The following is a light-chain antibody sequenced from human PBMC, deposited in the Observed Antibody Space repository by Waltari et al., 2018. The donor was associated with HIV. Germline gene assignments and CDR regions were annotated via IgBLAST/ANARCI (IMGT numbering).Light chain of an antibody. CDR3: CSHAGTYTYVL. CDR1: RSDVGGYDS. V-gene: IGLV2-11*01. J-gene: IGLJ3*02. CDR2: EVI. Sequence: QSALTQPRSVSGSPGQSVTISCTGTRSDVGGYDSVSWYLQHPGKVPKLIIYEVIKRPSGVPDRLSGSKAGNTASLTISGLQTEDEADYFCCSHAGTYTYVLFGGGTKLTVL.